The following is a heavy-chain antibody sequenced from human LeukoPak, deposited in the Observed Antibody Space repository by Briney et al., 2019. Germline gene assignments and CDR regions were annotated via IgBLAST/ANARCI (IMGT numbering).Heavy chain of an antibody. D-gene: IGHD6-13*01. Sequence: ASVKVSCTASGYTFTSYGISWVRQAPGQGLEWMGWISAYNGNTNYAQKLQGRVTMTTDTSTSTAYMELSSLRSEDTAVYYCARGDSSSSHYYYYGMDVWGQGTTVTVSS. CDR3: ARGDSSSSHYYYYGMDV. CDR2: ISAYNGNT. V-gene: IGHV1-18*01. CDR1: GYTFTSYG. J-gene: IGHJ6*02.